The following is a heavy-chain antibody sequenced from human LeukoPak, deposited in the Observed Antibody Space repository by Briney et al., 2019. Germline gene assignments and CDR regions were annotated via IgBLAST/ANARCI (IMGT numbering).Heavy chain of an antibody. CDR1: GFTFSTYW. D-gene: IGHD3/OR15-3a*01. J-gene: IGHJ6*02. CDR3: AGTGLPYAMDV. CDR2: IKHDGSEK. V-gene: IGHV3-7*01. Sequence: PGGSLRLSCAASGFTFSTYWMTWVRQASGKGLEWVANIKHDGSEKYYVDSLKGRFTISRDNAKNSLYLQMNSLRAEDTAVYYCAGTGLPYAMDVWGQGTTVTVSS.